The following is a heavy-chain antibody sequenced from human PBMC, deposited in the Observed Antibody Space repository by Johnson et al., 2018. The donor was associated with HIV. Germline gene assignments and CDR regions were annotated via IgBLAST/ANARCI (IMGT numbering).Heavy chain of an antibody. CDR3: AKDLVVTAPGAFDI. CDR1: GFTFSSYD. Sequence: LVESGGGLVQPGGSLRLSCAASGFTFSSYDMHWVRQATGKGLEWVSAIGTAGDTYYPGSVKGRFTISRENAKNSLYMQMSSLRAEDTAVYYCAKDLVVTAPGAFDIWGQGTMVTVSP. V-gene: IGHV3-13*01. D-gene: IGHD2-21*02. J-gene: IGHJ3*02. CDR2: IGTAGDT.